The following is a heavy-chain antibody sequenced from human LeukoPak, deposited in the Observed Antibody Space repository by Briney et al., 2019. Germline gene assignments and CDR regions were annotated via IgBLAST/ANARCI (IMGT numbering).Heavy chain of an antibody. V-gene: IGHV4-39*01. J-gene: IGHJ4*02. CDR3: ATSSGSYYY. Sequence: SETLSLTCTVSGGSISSSSYYWGWIRQPPGKGLEWIGSMYYSGSTYYNPSLKSRVTISVDTSKNQFSLKLSSVTAADTAVYYCATSSGSYYYWGQGTLVTVSS. D-gene: IGHD1-26*01. CDR2: MYYSGST. CDR1: GGSISSSSYY.